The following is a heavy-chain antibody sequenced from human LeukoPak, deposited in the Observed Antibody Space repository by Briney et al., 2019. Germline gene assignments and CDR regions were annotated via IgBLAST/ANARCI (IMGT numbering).Heavy chain of an antibody. Sequence: PGGSLRLSCAASGFTFSGYTLHWVRQAPGKGLEYVSAISHGGSTHYADSVKGRFTVSRDNSKNTLYLQMDSLRAEDMAVYYCARITMGATSANFYYYFLDAWGKGTTVTVYS. CDR1: GFTFSGYT. D-gene: IGHD3-3*01. V-gene: IGHV3-64*02. CDR2: ISHGGST. J-gene: IGHJ6*03. CDR3: ARITMGATSANFYYYFLDA.